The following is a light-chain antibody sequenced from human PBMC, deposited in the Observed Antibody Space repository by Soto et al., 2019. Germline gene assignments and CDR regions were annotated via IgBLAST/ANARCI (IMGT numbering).Light chain of an antibody. CDR3: QKYNSAPWT. CDR1: QGITNY. CDR2: AAS. Sequence: DIQMTQSPSSLSASVGDRVTITCRASQGITNYLAWYQQKPGKVPKLLIYAASTLQSGVPSRFSGSGSGTDFTLTIKSMQPEDVASYYCQKYNSAPWTFGQGTKVEI. V-gene: IGKV1-27*01. J-gene: IGKJ1*01.